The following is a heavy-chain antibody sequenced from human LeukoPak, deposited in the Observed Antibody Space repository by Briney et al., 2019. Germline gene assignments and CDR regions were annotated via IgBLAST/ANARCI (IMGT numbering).Heavy chain of an antibody. CDR1: GFTFSSYA. J-gene: IGHJ5*02. Sequence: PGGSLRLSCAASGFTFSSYAMSWVRQAPGKGLEWVSATSGSGGSTYYADSVKGRFTISRDNSKNTLYLQMNSLRAEDTAVYYCAKDLQQQLVHLSSWGQGTLVTVSS. CDR2: TSGSGGST. D-gene: IGHD6-13*01. V-gene: IGHV3-23*01. CDR3: AKDLQQQLVHLSS.